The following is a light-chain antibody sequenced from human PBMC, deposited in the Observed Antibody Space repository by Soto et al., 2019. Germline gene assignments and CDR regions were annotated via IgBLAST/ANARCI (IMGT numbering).Light chain of an antibody. J-gene: IGLJ1*01. CDR3: QSYDSSLRGYV. CDR2: GNS. V-gene: IGLV1-40*01. CDR1: NSNIGADYD. Sequence: QSVLTQPPSVSGAPGQRVTISCTGSNSNIGADYDVQWYQQLPGTAPKLLIYGNSNRPSGVPDRFSGSKSGTSASLAITGLQTADEADYYCQSYDSSLRGYVFGTGTKVTVL.